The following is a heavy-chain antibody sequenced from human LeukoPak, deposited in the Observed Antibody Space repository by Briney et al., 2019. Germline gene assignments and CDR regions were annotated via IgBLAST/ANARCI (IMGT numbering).Heavy chain of an antibody. J-gene: IGHJ5*02. Sequence: GGSLRLSCAASGFTFSSYGMGWVRQAPGKGLEWVSAISGSGGTTYYADSVKGRFTISRDNSKNTLYLQMNSLRAEDTAVYYCAKEYSGSYPNWFDPWGQGTLVTVSS. CDR3: AKEYSGSYPNWFDP. CDR1: GFTFSSYG. D-gene: IGHD1-26*01. CDR2: ISGSGGTT. V-gene: IGHV3-23*01.